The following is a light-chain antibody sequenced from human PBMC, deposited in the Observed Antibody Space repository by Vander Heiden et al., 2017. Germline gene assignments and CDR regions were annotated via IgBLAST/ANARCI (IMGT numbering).Light chain of an antibody. CDR2: GAS. CDR1: QSVSSN. V-gene: IGKV3-15*01. Sequence: EIVMTQSPATLSVSPGERATLSCRASQSVSSNLAWYRQKPGQAPRLLIYGASTRATGIPAKFSGSGSGTEFTLTISSLQSEDFAVYYCQQDNNWPPYTFGQGTKLEIK. J-gene: IGKJ2*01. CDR3: QQDNNWPPYT.